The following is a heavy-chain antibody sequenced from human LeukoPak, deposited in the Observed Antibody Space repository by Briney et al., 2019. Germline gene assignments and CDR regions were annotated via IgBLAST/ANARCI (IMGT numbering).Heavy chain of an antibody. CDR1: GGTFSRYA. Sequence: SVNVSFKSSGGTFSRYAISGVRQAPGRGVEWMGGINPILCTANYVQKFQGRATITSEGHTSAASMEVGGLRSDDTPGYYCRRNIVAVPAAMPCNGFDPCGQGTLVTVS. V-gene: IGHV1-69*13. D-gene: IGHD2-2*01. J-gene: IGHJ5*02. CDR3: RRNIVAVPAAMPCNGFDP. CDR2: INPILCTA.